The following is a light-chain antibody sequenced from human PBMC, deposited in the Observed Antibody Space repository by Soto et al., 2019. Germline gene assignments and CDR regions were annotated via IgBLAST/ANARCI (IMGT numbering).Light chain of an antibody. V-gene: IGLV2-14*01. Sequence: QSVLTQPASVSGSPGQSITISCSGTSSDVGRYNYVSWYQQHPGKAPKLMIYGVSDRPSGISLRFSGSKSGNTASLTISGLQAEDEADYYCTSYTISSTLVFGTGTKVTVL. CDR3: TSYTISSTLV. CDR1: SSDVGRYNY. J-gene: IGLJ1*01. CDR2: GVS.